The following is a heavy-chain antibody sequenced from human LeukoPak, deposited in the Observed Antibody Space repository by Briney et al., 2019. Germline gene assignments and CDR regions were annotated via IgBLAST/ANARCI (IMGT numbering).Heavy chain of an antibody. J-gene: IGHJ6*02. Sequence: GGSLRLSCAASGFTFSSYAMSWVRQAPGKGLEWVSATSGSGGSTYYADSVKGRFTISRDSSKNTLYLQMNSLRAEDTAVYYCAKDRLVAAGTRSNGMDVWGQGTTVTVSS. V-gene: IGHV3-23*01. CDR2: TSGSGGST. CDR3: AKDRLVAAGTRSNGMDV. D-gene: IGHD6-13*01. CDR1: GFTFSSYA.